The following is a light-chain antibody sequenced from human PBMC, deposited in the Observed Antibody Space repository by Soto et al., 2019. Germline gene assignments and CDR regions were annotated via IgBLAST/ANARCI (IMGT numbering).Light chain of an antibody. CDR1: QAISHY. CDR2: AAS. Sequence: DIQLTQSPSFLSASVGDRVTITCRASQAISHYLAWYQQRPGKAPKLLIYAASTLQTGVPSRFSGSGSGREFTLTISRLQPEDFATYYCQQLNSYPVTFGPGTKLD. J-gene: IGKJ3*01. CDR3: QQLNSYPVT. V-gene: IGKV1-9*01.